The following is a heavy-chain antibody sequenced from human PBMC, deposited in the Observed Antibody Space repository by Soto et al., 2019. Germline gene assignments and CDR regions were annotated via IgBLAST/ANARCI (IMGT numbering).Heavy chain of an antibody. CDR2: ICPSNNHI. CDR1: GFTFNSYA. D-gene: IGHD1-1*01. V-gene: IGHV3-21*01. CDR3: ARGGEPQAYDI. Sequence: EVQVVESGGGLVKPGGSLRLSCAASGFTFNSYAMNWVRQAPGKGLEWVSSICPSNNHIYYVDSVKGRFTISRDNAKNSLYLQMNSLRAEDTAVYYCARGGEPQAYDIWGQGTLVTVSS. J-gene: IGHJ3*02.